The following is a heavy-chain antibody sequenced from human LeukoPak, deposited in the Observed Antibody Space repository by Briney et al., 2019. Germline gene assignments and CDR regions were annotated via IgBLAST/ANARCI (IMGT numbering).Heavy chain of an antibody. J-gene: IGHJ4*02. D-gene: IGHD1-14*01. CDR3: AKSMPNRETDS. CDR2: ISGNSGNT. CDR1: GFTFSTYA. V-gene: IGHV3-23*01. Sequence: GGSLRLSCAASGFTFSTYAMRWVRQAPGEGLEWVSSISGNSGNTNYAESVKGRFTISRDNSKNTLYLQMNSLKVEDTPVYYCAKSMPNRETDSWGQGTLVTVS.